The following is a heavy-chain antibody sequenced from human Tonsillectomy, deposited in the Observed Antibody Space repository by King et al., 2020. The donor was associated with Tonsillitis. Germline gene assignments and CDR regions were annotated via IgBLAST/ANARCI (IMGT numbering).Heavy chain of an antibody. Sequence: VQLVESGGGLVQPGGSLRLSCAASGFTFSSYAMNWVRQAPGKGLEWVSATTASGGTTHYAGSVEGRFTISRDNSKNTLFLQMNSLRAEDTAVYYCAKDPVEMSTMPSWYFDLWGRGALVTVSS. CDR1: GFTFSSYA. J-gene: IGHJ2*01. V-gene: IGHV3-23*04. CDR3: AKDPVEMSTMPSWYFDL. D-gene: IGHD5-24*01. CDR2: TTASGGTT.